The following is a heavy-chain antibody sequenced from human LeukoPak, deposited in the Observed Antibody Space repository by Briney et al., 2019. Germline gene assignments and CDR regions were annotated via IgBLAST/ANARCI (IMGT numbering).Heavy chain of an antibody. V-gene: IGHV4-59*01. D-gene: IGHD6-19*01. CDR2: IYYIGST. CDR3: ARGGSSGWSYYFDY. CDR1: GGSISSYY. Sequence: SETLSLTCTVSGGSISSYYWSWIRQPPGKGLEWIGYIYYIGSTNYNPSLKSRVTISVDTSKNQFSLKLSSVTAADTAVYYCARGGSSGWSYYFDYWGQGTLVTVSS. J-gene: IGHJ4*02.